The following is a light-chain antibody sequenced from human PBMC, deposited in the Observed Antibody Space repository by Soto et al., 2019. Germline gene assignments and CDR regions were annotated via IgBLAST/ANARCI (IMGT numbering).Light chain of an antibody. CDR2: DNN. CDR3: QSYDGSLSGPVV. J-gene: IGLJ2*01. CDR1: RSNIGAGFY. V-gene: IGLV1-40*01. Sequence: QLVLTQPPSVSGAPGQRVPISCTGTRSNIGAGFYVHWYQQLPGTAPKLLIYDNNNRPSGVPDRFSGSKSGTSASLAITGLQAEDEADYYCQSYDGSLSGPVVFGGGTKLTVL.